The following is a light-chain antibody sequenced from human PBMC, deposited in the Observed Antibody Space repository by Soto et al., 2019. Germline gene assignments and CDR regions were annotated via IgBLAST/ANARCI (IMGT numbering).Light chain of an antibody. CDR3: QQYNDWPPVWT. CDR1: QSVSSN. J-gene: IGKJ1*01. CDR2: GAS. Sequence: EIVMTQSPATLSVSPGERATLSCRASQSVSSNLAWYQQKPGQAPRLLIYGASTRATGIPARFSGSGSGTEFTLTISSLQSEDFAVYYCQQYNDWPPVWTFGQGTKGEIK. V-gene: IGKV3-15*01.